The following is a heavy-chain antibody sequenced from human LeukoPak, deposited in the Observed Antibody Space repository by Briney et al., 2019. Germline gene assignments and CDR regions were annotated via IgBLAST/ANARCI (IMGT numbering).Heavy chain of an antibody. Sequence: SETLSLTCTVSGGSISSSSYYWGWIRQPPGKGLDWIGSIFYSGSTYYNPSLKSRVTISVDTSKNQFSLKLSSVTAADTAVYYCARVQPPHGRQLVRKYYFDYWGQGTLVTVSS. CDR1: GGSISSSSYY. V-gene: IGHV4-39*01. J-gene: IGHJ4*02. CDR2: IFYSGST. D-gene: IGHD6-6*01. CDR3: ARVQPPHGRQLVRKYYFDY.